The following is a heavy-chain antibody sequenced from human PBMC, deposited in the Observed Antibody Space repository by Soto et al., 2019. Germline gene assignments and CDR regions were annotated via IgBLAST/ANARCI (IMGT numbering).Heavy chain of an antibody. V-gene: IGHV4-34*01. J-gene: IGHJ6*03. CDR1: GGSFSGYY. D-gene: IGHD6-13*01. Sequence: SETLSLTCAVYGGSFSGYYWSWIRQPPGKGLEWIGEINHSGSTNYNPSLKSRVTISVDTSKNQFSLKLSSVTAADTAVYYCARAGPSRIAAAGFPRGYMDVWGKGTTVTVSS. CDR3: ARAGPSRIAAAGFPRGYMDV. CDR2: INHSGST.